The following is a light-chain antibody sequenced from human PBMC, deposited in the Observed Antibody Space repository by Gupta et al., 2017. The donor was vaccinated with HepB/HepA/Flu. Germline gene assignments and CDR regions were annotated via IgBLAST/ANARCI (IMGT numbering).Light chain of an antibody. Sequence: DMQMTQSPASLSASVGARVTITCRASQSITRYLNWYQQKPGKAPKLLIYAASSLQGGVPSRFSGSGSGTDFTLTISSLQPEEFVTYYCQQSDSTPWTFGQGTKVEI. CDR3: QQSDSTPWT. V-gene: IGKV1-39*01. CDR2: AAS. J-gene: IGKJ1*01. CDR1: QSITRY.